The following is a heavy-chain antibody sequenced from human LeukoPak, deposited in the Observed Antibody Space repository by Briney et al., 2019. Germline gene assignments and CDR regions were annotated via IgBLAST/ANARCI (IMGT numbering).Heavy chain of an antibody. V-gene: IGHV3-21*01. CDR2: ISSSSSYI. J-gene: IGHJ4*02. Sequence: KPGGSLRLSCAASGFTFSSYGMNWVRQAPGKGLEWVSSISSSSSYIYYADSVKGRFTISRDNAKNSLYLQMNSLRAEDTAVYYCARSLGVTGYCSSTSCYIDYWGQGTLVTVSS. D-gene: IGHD2-2*02. CDR3: ARSLGVTGYCSSTSCYIDY. CDR1: GFTFSSYG.